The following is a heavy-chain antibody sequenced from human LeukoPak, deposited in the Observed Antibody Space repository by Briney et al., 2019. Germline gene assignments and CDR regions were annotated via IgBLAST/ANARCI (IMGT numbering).Heavy chain of an antibody. Sequence: GGSLRLSCAASGFDFSSNWMHWVRHAPGQGLVWVSRIKGDGISANYADSVKGRFTISRDNSKNTLYLQMNSLRAEDTAVYYCARASRYCSGGSCYFRDYWGQGTLVTVSS. J-gene: IGHJ4*02. CDR3: ARASRYCSGGSCYFRDY. CDR1: GFDFSSNW. V-gene: IGHV3-74*01. D-gene: IGHD2-15*01. CDR2: IKGDGISA.